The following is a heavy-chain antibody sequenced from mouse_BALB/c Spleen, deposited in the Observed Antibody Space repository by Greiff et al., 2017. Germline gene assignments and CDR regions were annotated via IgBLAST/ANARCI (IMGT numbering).Heavy chain of an antibody. Sequence: VQLQQSGAELVKPGASVKLSCTASGFNIKDTYMHWVKQRPEQGLEWIGRIDPANGNTKYDPKFQGKATITADTSSNTAYLQLSSLTSEDTAVYYWARNDYGYVFDYGGQGTTLTVAS. CDR1: GFNIKDTY. V-gene: IGHV14-3*02. J-gene: IGHJ2*01. D-gene: IGHD1-2*01. CDR2: IDPANGNT. CDR3: ARNDYGYVFDY.